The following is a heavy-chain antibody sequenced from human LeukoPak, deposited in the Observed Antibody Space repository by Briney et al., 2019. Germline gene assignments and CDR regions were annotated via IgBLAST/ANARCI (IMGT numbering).Heavy chain of an antibody. J-gene: IGHJ4*02. CDR2: IRFDGRDE. CDR1: GFTFRHFG. V-gene: IGHV3-30*02. CDR3: AQVGVDSASTLVDH. Sequence: GGSLRLSCAATGFTFRHFGMHWVRQAPCKGLAWVAFIRFDGRDEYYVDSLKGRFTISRDNSKNTVYLQMNGLTSEDTALYYCAQVGVDSASTLVDHWGQGTLVIVSS. D-gene: IGHD2-8*02.